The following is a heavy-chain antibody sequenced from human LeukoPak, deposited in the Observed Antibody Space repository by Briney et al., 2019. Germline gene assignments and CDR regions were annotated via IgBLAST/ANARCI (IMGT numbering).Heavy chain of an antibody. Sequence: PGGSLRLSCAASGYTFSSYAMSWVRQAPGNGLEWVSGISGSGGSTYYADSVKGRFTISRDNSKNTLYLQMNSLRAEDTAVYYCAKGNYDFWSGSDVWGQGTTVTVSS. J-gene: IGHJ6*02. CDR3: AKGNYDFWSGSDV. CDR2: ISGSGGST. V-gene: IGHV3-23*01. D-gene: IGHD3-3*01. CDR1: GYTFSSYA.